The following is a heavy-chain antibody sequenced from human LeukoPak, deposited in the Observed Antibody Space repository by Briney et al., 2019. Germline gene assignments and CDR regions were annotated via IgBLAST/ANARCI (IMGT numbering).Heavy chain of an antibody. V-gene: IGHV3-48*03. CDR3: AREEQLVIYYYYGMDV. D-gene: IGHD6-13*01. Sequence: GGSLRLSCAASGFTFSSYEMNWVRQAPGKGLEWVSSISSSGSPIYYADSVKGRFTIPRDNSKNTLYLQMNSLRAEDTAVYYCAREEQLVIYYYYGMDVWGKGTTVTVSS. J-gene: IGHJ6*04. CDR2: ISSSGSPI. CDR1: GFTFSSYE.